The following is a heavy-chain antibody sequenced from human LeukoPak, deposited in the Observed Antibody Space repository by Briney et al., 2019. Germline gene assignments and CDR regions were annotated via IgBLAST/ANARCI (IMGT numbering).Heavy chain of an antibody. Sequence: GGSLRLSCAASGFTFSSYAMHWVRQAPGKGLEWVAVISHDGSNKYYADSVKGRFTISRDNSKNTLYLQMNSLRAEDTAVYYCASSGYSLRLHLDYWGQGTLVTVSS. CDR2: ISHDGSNK. CDR3: ASSGYSLRLHLDY. D-gene: IGHD5-18*01. CDR1: GFTFSSYA. V-gene: IGHV3-30-3*01. J-gene: IGHJ4*02.